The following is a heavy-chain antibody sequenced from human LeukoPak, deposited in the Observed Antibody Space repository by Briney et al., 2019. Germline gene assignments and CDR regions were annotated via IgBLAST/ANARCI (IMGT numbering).Heavy chain of an antibody. CDR1: GFTFSSYG. J-gene: IGHJ3*02. Sequence: GRSLRLSCAASGFTFSSYGMHWVRQAPGKGLEWVAVISYDGSNKYYADSEKGRFTISRDNSKDTLYLQMNSLRAEDTAVYYCAKDNHSGYTSYAFDIWGQGTMVTVSS. CDR2: ISYDGSNK. V-gene: IGHV3-30*18. CDR3: AKDNHSGYTSYAFDI. D-gene: IGHD3-9*01.